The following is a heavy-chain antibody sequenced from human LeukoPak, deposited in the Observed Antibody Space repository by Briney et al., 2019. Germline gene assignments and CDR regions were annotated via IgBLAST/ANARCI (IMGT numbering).Heavy chain of an antibody. D-gene: IGHD3-3*01. Sequence: ASVKVSCKASGYTFTGYYMHGVRQASGQGLEWIGWINPNSGGTNYAQKFQGRVTMTRDTSISTAYMELSRLRSDDTAVYYCARDFPVLEWLFVSSYGMDVWGQGTTVTVSS. CDR2: INPNSGGT. J-gene: IGHJ6*02. CDR1: GYTFTGYY. CDR3: ARDFPVLEWLFVSSYGMDV. V-gene: IGHV1-2*02.